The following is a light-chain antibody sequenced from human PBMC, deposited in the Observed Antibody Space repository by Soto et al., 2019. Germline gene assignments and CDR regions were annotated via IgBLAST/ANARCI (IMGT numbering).Light chain of an antibody. CDR2: SSD. J-gene: IGLJ3*02. Sequence: QSVLTQPPSVSGAPGQRVTISCTGSSSNIGAGYDVHWYQQLPGTAPKLLIYSSDLRPSGVPDRFSGSKSGTTASLAISGVQSEDEADYYCSTWDDSLNGWVFGGGTKLTVL. V-gene: IGLV1-40*01. CDR3: STWDDSLNGWV. CDR1: SSNIGAGYD.